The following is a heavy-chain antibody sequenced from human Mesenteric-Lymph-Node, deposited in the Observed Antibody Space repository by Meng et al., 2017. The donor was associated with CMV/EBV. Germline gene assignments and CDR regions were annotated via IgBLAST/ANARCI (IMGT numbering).Heavy chain of an antibody. V-gene: IGHV5-51*01. CDR1: GYSFTTYW. Sequence: CKGFGYSFTTYWIGWVRQMHGKGLEWMGIIYPGDSDTRYSTSFQGQVTISADKSISTTYLQWSSLKASDTAMYYCARGVSGYAVDYWGQGTLVTVSS. D-gene: IGHD5-12*01. CDR3: ARGVSGYAVDY. J-gene: IGHJ4*02. CDR2: IYPGDSDT.